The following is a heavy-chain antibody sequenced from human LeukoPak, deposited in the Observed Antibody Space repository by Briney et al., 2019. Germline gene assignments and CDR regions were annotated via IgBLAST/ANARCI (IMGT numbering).Heavy chain of an antibody. D-gene: IGHD6-19*01. CDR3: ARDDAVAGGFLDY. V-gene: IGHV3-23*01. Sequence: GGSLRLSCAASGFTCRNYGMTWVRQAPGKGLEWLSFISGSADGIYYADSVKGRFAISRDNSKNTLYLQMNSLRAADTAVYYCARDDAVAGGFLDYWGQGTLVTVSS. CDR1: GFTCRNYG. J-gene: IGHJ4*02. CDR2: ISGSADGI.